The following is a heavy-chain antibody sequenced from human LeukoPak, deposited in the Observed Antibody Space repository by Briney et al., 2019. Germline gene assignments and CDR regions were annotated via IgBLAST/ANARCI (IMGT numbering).Heavy chain of an antibody. V-gene: IGHV4-34*01. CDR1: GGSFSDYS. Sequence: SETLSLTCAVYGGSFSDYSWSWLRQTPEKGLEWIGEINHSGSTNYNPSLKSRVIMSVDTSKNQFSVKLRSVTAADTAVYYCARPLGYCSDSRCPQSWFDPWGQGTLVTVSS. J-gene: IGHJ5*02. D-gene: IGHD2-15*01. CDR3: ARPLGYCSDSRCPQSWFDP. CDR2: INHSGST.